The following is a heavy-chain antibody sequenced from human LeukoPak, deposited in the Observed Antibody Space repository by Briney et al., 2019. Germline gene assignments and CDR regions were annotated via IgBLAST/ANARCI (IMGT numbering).Heavy chain of an antibody. J-gene: IGHJ4*02. V-gene: IGHV5-51*01. D-gene: IGHD4-17*01. CDR2: IYPGDSDT. CDR1: GYRFTSYW. Sequence: GESLKISCKGSGYRFTSYWIGWVRQMPGKGLEWMGIIYPGDSDTRYSPSFQGQVTISADKSISTAYLQWSSLKASDTAMYYCARVNYGDYGPLLAQPLGYWGQGTLVTVSS. CDR3: ARVNYGDYGPLLAQPLGY.